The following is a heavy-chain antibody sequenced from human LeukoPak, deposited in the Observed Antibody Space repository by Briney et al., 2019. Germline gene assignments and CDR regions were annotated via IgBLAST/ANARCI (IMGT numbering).Heavy chain of an antibody. CDR2: ITWNSDAI. V-gene: IGHV3-9*01. J-gene: IGHJ4*02. D-gene: IGHD6-19*01. CDR1: GFAFDDFA. Sequence: PGGSLRLSCVGSGFAFDDFAIHWVRQVPGEGLEWVAGITWNSDAIAYADSVKGRFTISRDNAKNSVFLQMSSLRPEDWALYYCSKGTSRYNSGWYGADWGQGALVTVSS. CDR3: SKGTSRYNSGWYGAD.